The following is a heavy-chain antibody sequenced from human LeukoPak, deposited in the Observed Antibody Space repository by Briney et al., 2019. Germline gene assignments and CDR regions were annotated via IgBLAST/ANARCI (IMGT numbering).Heavy chain of an antibody. CDR3: AKRDILTGYSPD. J-gene: IGHJ4*02. V-gene: IGHV3-23*01. CDR2: IGGSGAST. D-gene: IGHD3-9*01. CDR1: GFTFSSYA. Sequence: GGSLRLSCAASGFTFSSYAMSWVRQAPGKGLECVSVIGGSGASTYYVDSVKGRFTISRDNSKNTLYLQMNTLRAEDTAVYYCAKRDILTGYSPDWGQGTLVTVSS.